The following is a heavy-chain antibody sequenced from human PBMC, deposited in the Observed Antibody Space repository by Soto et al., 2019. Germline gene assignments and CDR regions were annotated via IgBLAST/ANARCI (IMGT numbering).Heavy chain of an antibody. D-gene: IGHD4-4*01. Sequence: EVQLVESGGGLVQPGRSLRLSCAASGFTFDDYAMHWVRQAPGKGLEWVSGISWNSGSIGYADSVKGRFTISRDNAKNSLYLQMNSLRAEDTAVYYCAKDLYSNYGDAFDIWGQGTMVTVSS. V-gene: IGHV3-9*01. CDR2: ISWNSGSI. CDR1: GFTFDDYA. CDR3: AKDLYSNYGDAFDI. J-gene: IGHJ3*02.